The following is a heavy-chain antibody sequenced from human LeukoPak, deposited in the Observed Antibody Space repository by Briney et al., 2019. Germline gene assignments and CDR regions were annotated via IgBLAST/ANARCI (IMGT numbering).Heavy chain of an antibody. Sequence: ASVKVSCTASGYTFTSYGIRWVRQAPGQGLEWMGWISAYNGNTNYAQKLQGRVTMTTDTSTSTAYMELRSLRSDDTAVYYCARDLRYYGSGSSPQTGYWGQGTLVTVSS. D-gene: IGHD3-10*01. V-gene: IGHV1-18*01. CDR2: ISAYNGNT. J-gene: IGHJ4*02. CDR1: GYTFTSYG. CDR3: ARDLRYYGSGSSPQTGY.